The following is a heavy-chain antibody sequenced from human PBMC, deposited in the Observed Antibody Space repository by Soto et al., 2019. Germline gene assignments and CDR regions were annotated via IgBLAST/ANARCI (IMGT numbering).Heavy chain of an antibody. V-gene: IGHV1-18*01. CDR3: ARGRYGDY. Sequence: QVHLVQSGAEVKKPGASVKVSCKGSGYGFTTYGITWVRQAPGQGLEWMAWISAHNGNTNYAQKLQGRDTVTSDTSTSTAYMERRRLRSDDTAVYYCARGRYGDYWGQGALVTLSS. CDR1: GYGFTTYG. D-gene: IGHD1-1*01. CDR2: ISAHNGNT. J-gene: IGHJ4*02.